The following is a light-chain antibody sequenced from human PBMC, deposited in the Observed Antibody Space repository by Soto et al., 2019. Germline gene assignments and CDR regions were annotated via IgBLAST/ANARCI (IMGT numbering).Light chain of an antibody. CDR1: QSVSSSS. J-gene: IGKJ3*01. Sequence: EIVLTQSPGTLSLSPGERATLSCRASQSVSSSSLAWYQQKPGQAPRLLIYGASSSATDIPDRFSGSGSGTDFTLTISRLEPEDFAVYYCQQYGSSLLFTFGPGTKVDIK. CDR3: QQYGSSLLFT. V-gene: IGKV3-20*01. CDR2: GAS.